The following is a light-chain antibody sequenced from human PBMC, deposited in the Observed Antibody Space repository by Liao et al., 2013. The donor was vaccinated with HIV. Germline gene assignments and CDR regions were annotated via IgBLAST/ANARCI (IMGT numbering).Light chain of an antibody. CDR3: HVWDSNTEV. V-gene: IGLV3-21*01. Sequence: SYVLTQPPSVSVAPGNTARITCGGDNIGSESVHWYQQKSGQAPVLVMYHGIDRPSGIPARFSASNSGNTATLTISRVEAGDEADYYCHVWDSNTEVFGTGTKVTVL. CDR1: NIGSES. CDR2: HGI. J-gene: IGLJ1*01.